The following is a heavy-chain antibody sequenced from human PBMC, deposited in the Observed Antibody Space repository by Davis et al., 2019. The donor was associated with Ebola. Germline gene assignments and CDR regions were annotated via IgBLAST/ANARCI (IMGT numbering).Heavy chain of an antibody. D-gene: IGHD6-19*01. CDR3: ARNSSGFGHFDF. J-gene: IGHJ4*02. Sequence: PSETLSLTCTVSGGSISSGSYYWSWIRQPAGKGLEWIGHIYSAGSTNYNPSLKSRVTISIDTSKNQVSLRLTSVTAADTAVYYCARNSSGFGHFDFWGQGILITVSS. V-gene: IGHV4-61*09. CDR1: GGSISSGSYY. CDR2: IYSAGST.